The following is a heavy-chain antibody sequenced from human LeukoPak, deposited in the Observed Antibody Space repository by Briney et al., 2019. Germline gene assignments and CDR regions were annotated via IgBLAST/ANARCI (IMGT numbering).Heavy chain of an antibody. CDR3: TRDPLRRFDY. V-gene: IGHV3-7*03. CDR2: IKEDGSEK. Sequence: GGSLRPSCAASGFTFSNYWMSWVRQAPGKGLEWVANIKEDGSEKYHVDSVKGRFTISRDNGKNSLYLQMNSLRAEDTAVYYCTRDPLRRFDYWGQGTLVTVSS. CDR1: GFTFSNYW. D-gene: IGHD3-9*01. J-gene: IGHJ4*02.